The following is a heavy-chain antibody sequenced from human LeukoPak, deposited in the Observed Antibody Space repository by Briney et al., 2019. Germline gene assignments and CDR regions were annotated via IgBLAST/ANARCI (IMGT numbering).Heavy chain of an antibody. CDR1: GFSFSNYA. Sequence: GGSLRPSCAVSGFSFSNYAVSWVRQAPGEGLEWVSTISGGGGSTFYADSVKGRFTISRDNSKNTLSLQMNSLRAEATALYYFAEAFSGYGRFDQWGQGTLVTVSS. D-gene: IGHD5-12*01. V-gene: IGHV3-23*01. CDR2: ISGGGGST. CDR3: AEAFSGYGRFDQ. J-gene: IGHJ4*02.